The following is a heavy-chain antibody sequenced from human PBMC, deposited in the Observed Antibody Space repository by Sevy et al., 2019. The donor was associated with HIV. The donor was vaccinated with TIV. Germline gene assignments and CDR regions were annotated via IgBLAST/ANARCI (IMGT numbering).Heavy chain of an antibody. CDR2: ISYDGSKK. Sequence: GGSLRLSCAASGFTFSSYALRWVRQAPGKGLEWVSLISYDGSKKYYSDSVKGRFAISRDESKTTLSLQMNSLRSEDTAIYYCARVGVSYCTDDCYHRFDYWGRGTLVTVSS. V-gene: IGHV3-30*09. J-gene: IGHJ4*02. CDR1: GFTFSSYA. CDR3: ARVGVSYCTDDCYHRFDY. D-gene: IGHD2-21*02.